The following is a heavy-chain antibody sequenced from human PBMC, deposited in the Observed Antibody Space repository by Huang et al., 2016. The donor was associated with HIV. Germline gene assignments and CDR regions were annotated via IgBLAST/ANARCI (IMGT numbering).Heavy chain of an antibody. CDR3: AREGITPSGTEVSGFDF. V-gene: IGHV1-46*03. CDR1: GFSILIYY. D-gene: IGHD6-13*01. Sequence: QVQLVQSGAEVKKPGASVTISCKASGFSILIYYIHWVRQARGQGLEWMGIVKPSGGGADYAQKCKGRVTMTRDTSTRTRYMELSSLRSEDTAVYYCAREGITPSGTEVSGFDFWGQGTPVSVSS. J-gene: IGHJ5*01. CDR2: VKPSGGGA.